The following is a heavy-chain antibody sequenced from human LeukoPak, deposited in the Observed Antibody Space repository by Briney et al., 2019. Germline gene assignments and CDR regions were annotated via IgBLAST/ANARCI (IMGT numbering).Heavy chain of an antibody. D-gene: IGHD3-22*01. CDR1: GFTFSDYY. Sequence: GGSLRLSCAASGFTFSDYYMSWIRQAPGKGLEWVSYISSSGSTIYYADSVKGRFTISRDNAKNSLYLQMNSLSAEGTAVYYFASVRITMRVGYYIWFDPWGQGTLVTVS. CDR2: ISSSGSTI. J-gene: IGHJ5*02. V-gene: IGHV3-11*04. CDR3: ASVRITMRVGYYIWFDP.